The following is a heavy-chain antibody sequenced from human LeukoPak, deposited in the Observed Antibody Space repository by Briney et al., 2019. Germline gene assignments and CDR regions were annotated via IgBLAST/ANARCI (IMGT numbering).Heavy chain of an antibody. D-gene: IGHD2-15*01. V-gene: IGHV3-23*01. Sequence: GGSLRLSCAASGFSFSNYAMSWVRQAPGKGLEWVSAISGSGGSTYYADSVKGRFTISRDNSKNTLYLQMNSLRAEDTAVYYCAKDRGYCSGGSCYYFDYWGQGTLVTVSS. J-gene: IGHJ4*02. CDR2: ISGSGGST. CDR3: AKDRGYCSGGSCYYFDY. CDR1: GFSFSNYA.